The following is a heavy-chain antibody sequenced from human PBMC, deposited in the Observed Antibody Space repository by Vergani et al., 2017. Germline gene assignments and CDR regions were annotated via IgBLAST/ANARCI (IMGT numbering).Heavy chain of an antibody. CDR1: GGSISSGGYY. V-gene: IGHV4-31*03. Sequence: QVQLQESGPGLVKPSQTLSLTCTVSGGSISSGGYYWSWIGQHPGKGLEWIGYIYYSGSTYYNPSLKTRVTISVDTSKNQFSLKLSSVTAADTAVYYCARDQRSDGFDVWGQGTMVTVSS. CDR2: IYYSGST. J-gene: IGHJ3*01. CDR3: ARDQRSDGFDV.